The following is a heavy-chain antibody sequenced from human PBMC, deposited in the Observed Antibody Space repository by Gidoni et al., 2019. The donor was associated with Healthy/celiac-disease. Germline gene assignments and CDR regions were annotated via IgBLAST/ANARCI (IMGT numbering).Heavy chain of an antibody. CDR2: IITIFGTA. V-gene: IGHV1-69*01. CDR1: SYA. Sequence: SYAISWVRQAPGQGLEWMGGIITIFGTANYAQKFQGRVTITADESTSTAYMELSSLRSEDTAVYYCARDRRTSTIVGATTYAFDIWGQGTMVTVSS. D-gene: IGHD1-26*01. CDR3: ARDRRTSTIVGATTYAFDI. J-gene: IGHJ3*02.